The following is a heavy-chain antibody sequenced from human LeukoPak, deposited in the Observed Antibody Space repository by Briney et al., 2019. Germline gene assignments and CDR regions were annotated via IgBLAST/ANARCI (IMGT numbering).Heavy chain of an antibody. CDR2: ISAYNGNA. CDR3: ARGPGSSGWYYFDY. D-gene: IGHD6-19*01. Sequence: ASVKVSCKTSGYTFSNYGVSWVRQAPGQGLEWMGWISAYNGNADYAQNFQGRVIMTTDTSTDTAYMELTSLRSDDTAVYYCARGPGSSGWYYFDYWGQGTLVTVSS. CDR1: GYTFSNYG. J-gene: IGHJ4*02. V-gene: IGHV1-18*01.